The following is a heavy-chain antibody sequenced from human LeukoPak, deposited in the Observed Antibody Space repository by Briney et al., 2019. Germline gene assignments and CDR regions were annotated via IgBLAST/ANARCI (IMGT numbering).Heavy chain of an antibody. CDR3: ATQSITLVVVISPFDY. J-gene: IGHJ4*02. D-gene: IGHD3-22*01. Sequence: PGGSLRLSCAASGLTFSNFPMHSARQAPGKGLEWVALIQDDGATTNYVDSVRGRFTISRDNSKSTVYLQMNSLKPDDTAVYYCATQSITLVVVISPFDYWGQGTLVTVSS. V-gene: IGHV3-30*02. CDR1: GLTFSNFP. CDR2: IQDDGATT.